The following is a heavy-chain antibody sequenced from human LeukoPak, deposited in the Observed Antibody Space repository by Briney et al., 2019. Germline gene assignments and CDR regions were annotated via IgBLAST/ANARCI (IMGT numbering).Heavy chain of an antibody. J-gene: IGHJ6*02. V-gene: IGHV3-9*01. D-gene: IGHD2-15*01. CDR3: AKDQAPSLGGYYYYYGMDV. CDR1: GFTFDNYA. Sequence: PGGSLRLSCAVSGFTFDNYAMSWVRQAPGKGLEWVSGISWNSGSIGYADSVKGRFTISRDNAKNSLYLQMNSLRAEDTALYYCAKDQAPSLGGYYYYYGMDVWGQGTTVTVSS. CDR2: ISWNSGSI.